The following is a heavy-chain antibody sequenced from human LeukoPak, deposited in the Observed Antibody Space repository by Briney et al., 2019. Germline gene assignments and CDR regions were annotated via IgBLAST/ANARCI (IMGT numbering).Heavy chain of an antibody. CDR3: ARGRHIEPWFGELVGFDP. V-gene: IGHV1-18*01. CDR2: ISAYNGNT. CDR1: GYTFTSYG. D-gene: IGHD3-10*01. Sequence: ASVKVSCKASGYTFTSYGISWVRQAPGQGLEWMGWISAYNGNTNYAQKLQGRVTMTTDTSTSTAYMELRSLRSDDTAVYYCARGRHIEPWFGELVGFDPWGQGTLVTVSS. J-gene: IGHJ5*02.